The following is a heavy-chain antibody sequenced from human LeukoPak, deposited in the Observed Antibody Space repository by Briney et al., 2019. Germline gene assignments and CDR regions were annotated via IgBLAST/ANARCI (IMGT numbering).Heavy chain of an antibody. Sequence: GASVKVSCKASGYTFTSYGISWVRQAPGQGLEWMGWINTNTGNPTYAQGFTGRFVFSLDTSVSTPYLQISSLKAEDTAVYYCARARSAWASDAFDIWGQGTMVTVSS. CDR3: ARARSAWASDAFDI. D-gene: IGHD6-19*01. CDR1: GYTFTSYG. V-gene: IGHV7-4-1*02. CDR2: INTNTGNP. J-gene: IGHJ3*02.